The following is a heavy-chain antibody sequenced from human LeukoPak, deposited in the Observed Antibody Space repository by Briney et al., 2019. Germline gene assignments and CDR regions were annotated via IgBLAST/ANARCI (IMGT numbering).Heavy chain of an antibody. D-gene: IGHD3-9*01. Sequence: GGSLRRSCAASGFTFSDYYMSWIRQAPGKGLEWVSYISSSSSYTNYADSVKGRFTISRDNAKNSLYLQMNSLRAEDTAVYYCASMGGRLRYFDWLLPFDYWGQGTLVTVSS. V-gene: IGHV3-11*06. J-gene: IGHJ4*02. CDR3: ASMGGRLRYFDWLLPFDY. CDR1: GFTFSDYY. CDR2: ISSSSSYT.